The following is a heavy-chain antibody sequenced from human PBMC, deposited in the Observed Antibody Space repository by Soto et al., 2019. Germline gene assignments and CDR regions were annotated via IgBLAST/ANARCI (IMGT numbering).Heavy chain of an antibody. V-gene: IGHV6-1*01. Sequence: SQTLSLTCAISGDSVSSNSAAWNWIRQSPSRGLEWLGRTYYRSKWYNDYAVSVKSRITINPDTSKNQFSLQLNSVTPEDTAVYYCARGYCSGGSCYPNIDYWGQGTLVTVSS. J-gene: IGHJ4*02. D-gene: IGHD2-15*01. CDR1: GDSVSSNSAA. CDR2: TYYRSKWYN. CDR3: ARGYCSGGSCYPNIDY.